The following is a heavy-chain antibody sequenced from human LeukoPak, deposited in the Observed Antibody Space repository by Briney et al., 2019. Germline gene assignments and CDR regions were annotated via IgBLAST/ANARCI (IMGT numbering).Heavy chain of an antibody. V-gene: IGHV1-2*02. Sequence: ASVKVSCKASGYTFTGYYIHWVRRAPGQGLEWMGWINPFSGVTKYARNFQGRVTMTRDSSISTAYMELSGLRSDDTAVYYCTREGHSTSSFDYWGQGTLVPVSS. D-gene: IGHD6-6*01. CDR2: INPFSGVT. CDR1: GYTFTGYY. J-gene: IGHJ4*02. CDR3: TREGHSTSSFDY.